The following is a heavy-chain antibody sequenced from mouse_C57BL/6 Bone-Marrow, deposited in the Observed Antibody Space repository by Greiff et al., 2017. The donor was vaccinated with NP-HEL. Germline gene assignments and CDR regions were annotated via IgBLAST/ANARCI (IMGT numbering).Heavy chain of an antibody. Sequence: QVQLQQPGAELVMPGASVKLSCKASGYTFTSYWMHWVKQRPGQGLEWIGEIDPSDSYTNYNQKFKGKSTLTVDKSSSTAYMQLSSLTSEDSAVYYCARLGTTVRDYFDYWGQGTTLTVSS. J-gene: IGHJ2*01. CDR1: GYTFTSYW. D-gene: IGHD1-1*01. V-gene: IGHV1-69*01. CDR3: ARLGTTVRDYFDY. CDR2: IDPSDSYT.